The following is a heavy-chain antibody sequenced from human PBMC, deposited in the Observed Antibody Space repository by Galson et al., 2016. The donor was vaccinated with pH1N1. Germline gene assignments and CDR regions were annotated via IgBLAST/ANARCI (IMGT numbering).Heavy chain of an antibody. CDR3: AREDYYDVALSDWYFDF. Sequence: SVKVSCKASGGTFNSNGISWLRQAPGQGLEWMGRIIPILGSTNYAQKFQGKITITADESTSTAYMELNSLRSEDTALYYCAREDYYDVALSDWYFDFWGRGTLVTVSS. CDR2: IIPILGST. V-gene: IGHV1-69*13. CDR1: GGTFNSNG. J-gene: IGHJ2*01. D-gene: IGHD3-22*01.